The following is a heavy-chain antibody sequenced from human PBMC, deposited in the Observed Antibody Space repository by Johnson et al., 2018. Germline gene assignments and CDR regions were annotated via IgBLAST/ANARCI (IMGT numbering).Heavy chain of an antibody. CDR1: GGSISSGAYS. D-gene: IGHD3-9*01. CDR2: IYQSGRT. J-gene: IGHJ3*02. CDR3: ARDHYDILTGYRDDAFYI. V-gene: IGHV4-30-2*01. Sequence: QVQLQESGSGLVKPSQTLSLTCAVSGGSISSGAYSWSWIRQPPGKALEWIGYIYQSGRTYYNPSLKSRVTISLDRSQNQFSLQLSSVTAADTAVYYCARDHYDILTGYRDDAFYIWGQGTMVTVSS.